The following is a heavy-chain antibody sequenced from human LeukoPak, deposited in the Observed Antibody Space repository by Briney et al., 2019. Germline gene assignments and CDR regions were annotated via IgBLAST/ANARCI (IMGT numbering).Heavy chain of an antibody. CDR1: GGSISSYY. CDR3: ATGYCSGGSCYGDAFDI. D-gene: IGHD2-15*01. Sequence: SETLSLTCTVSGGSISSYYWSWIRQPPGKGLEWIGYINYSGSTNYNPSLKSRVTISVDTSKNQFSLKLSSVTAADTAVYYCATGYCSGGSCYGDAFDIWGQGTMVTVSS. J-gene: IGHJ3*02. CDR2: INYSGST. V-gene: IGHV4-59*08.